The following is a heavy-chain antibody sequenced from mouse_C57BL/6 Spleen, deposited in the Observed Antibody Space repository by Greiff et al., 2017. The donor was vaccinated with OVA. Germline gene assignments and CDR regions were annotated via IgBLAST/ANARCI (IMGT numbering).Heavy chain of an antibody. J-gene: IGHJ3*01. CDR3: ARGLDSSGPWFAY. CDR2: IWSGGST. Sequence: VKLVESGPGLVQPSQSLSITCTVSGFSLTSYGVHWVRQSPGKGLEWLGVIWSGGSTDYNAAFISRLSISKDNSKSQVFFKMNSLQADDTAIYYCARGLDSSGPWFAYWGQGTLVTVSA. D-gene: IGHD3-2*02. CDR1: GFSLTSYG. V-gene: IGHV2-2*01.